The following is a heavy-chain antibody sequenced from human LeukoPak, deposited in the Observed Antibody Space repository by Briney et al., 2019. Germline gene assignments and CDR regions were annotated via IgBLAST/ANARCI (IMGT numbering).Heavy chain of an antibody. Sequence: SETLSLTCAVYGGSFSGYYWSWIREPPGKGLEWIGEINHSGSTNYNPSLKSRVTISVDTSKNQFSLKLSSVTAADTAVYYCARREAGTRTASRYYKAVWGKGTTVTISS. V-gene: IGHV4-34*01. CDR1: GGSFSGYY. J-gene: IGHJ6*03. CDR3: ARREAGTRTASRYYKAV. CDR2: INHSGST. D-gene: IGHD1-1*01.